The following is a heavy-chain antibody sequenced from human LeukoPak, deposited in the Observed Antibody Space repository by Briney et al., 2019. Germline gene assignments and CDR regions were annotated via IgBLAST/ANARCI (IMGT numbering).Heavy chain of an antibody. CDR3: AKDGLGAFDI. J-gene: IGHJ3*02. D-gene: IGHD3-16*01. CDR2: ISGSGSNI. Sequence: QPGGSLRLSCAASGFTFSSYEINWVRQAPGKGLEWVSYISGSGSNIYYADSVKGRFTISRDNSKNTLYLQMNSLRAEDTAVYYCAKDGLGAFDIWGQGTMVTVSS. V-gene: IGHV3-48*03. CDR1: GFTFSSYE.